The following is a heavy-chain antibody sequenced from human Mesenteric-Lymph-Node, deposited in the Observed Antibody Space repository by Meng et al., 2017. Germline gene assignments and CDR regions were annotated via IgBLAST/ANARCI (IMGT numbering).Heavy chain of an antibody. J-gene: IGHJ4*02. CDR2: ISYDGSNK. CDR3: AKESSLAAELDY. V-gene: IGHV3-30*18. CDR1: GFTFSGYG. D-gene: IGHD6-13*01. Sequence: QVHLVASGGGVVQLGRSLRLSCAASGFTFSGYGMHWVRQAPGKGLGWVAVISYDGSNKYYADSVKGRFTISRDNSKNTLYLQMNSLRAEDTAVYYCAKESSLAAELDYWGQGTLVTVSS.